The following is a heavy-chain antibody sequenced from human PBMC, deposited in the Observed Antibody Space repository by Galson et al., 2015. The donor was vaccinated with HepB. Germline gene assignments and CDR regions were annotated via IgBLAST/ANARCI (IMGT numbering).Heavy chain of an antibody. J-gene: IGHJ3*02. D-gene: IGHD3-3*01. CDR3: ARDSGAYDFWSGYQPLDAFDI. Sequence: SLRLSCAASGFTFSDYYMSWIRQAPGKGLEWVSYISSSSSTIYYADSVKGRFTISRDNAKNSLYLQMNSLRDEDTAVYYCARDSGAYDFWSGYQPLDAFDIWDQGTMVTVSS. CDR2: ISSSSSTI. CDR1: GFTFSDYY. V-gene: IGHV3-11*04.